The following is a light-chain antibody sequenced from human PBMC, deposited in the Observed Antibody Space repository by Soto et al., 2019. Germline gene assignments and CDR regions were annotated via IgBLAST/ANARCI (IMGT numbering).Light chain of an antibody. CDR3: AAWDDSLSAL. CDR2: RNN. J-gene: IGLJ2*01. V-gene: IGLV1-47*01. CDR1: SSHIGSNY. Sequence: QSVLTQPPSASGTPGQRVTISCSGSSSHIGSNYVYWYQQLPGTAPKLLIYRNNQRPSGVPDRFSGSKSGTSASLAISGLRSEDEADYYCAAWDDSLSALFGGGTKVTVL.